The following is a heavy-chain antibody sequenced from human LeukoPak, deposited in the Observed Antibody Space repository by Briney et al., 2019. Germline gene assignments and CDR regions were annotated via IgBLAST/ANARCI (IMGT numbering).Heavy chain of an antibody. CDR1: GFTFSSYS. Sequence: GGSLRLSCAASGFTFSSYSMNWVRQAPGKGLEWVSSISSSSSYIYYADSVKGRFTISRDNAKNSLSLQMNSLRAEDTAVYYCARGRGCSSMSCYPDYWGQGTLVTVSS. J-gene: IGHJ4*02. CDR3: ARGRGCSSMSCYPDY. CDR2: ISSSSSYI. D-gene: IGHD2-2*01. V-gene: IGHV3-21*01.